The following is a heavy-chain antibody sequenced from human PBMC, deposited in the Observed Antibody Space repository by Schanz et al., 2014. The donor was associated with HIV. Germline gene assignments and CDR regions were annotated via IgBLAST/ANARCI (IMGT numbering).Heavy chain of an antibody. CDR1: GFTFSSYG. CDR2: IWYDGSNK. CDR3: IRGVPRGSSTGPALRF. D-gene: IGHD2-2*01. V-gene: IGHV3-33*01. Sequence: QVRLVESGGGVVQPGRSLRLSCAASGFTFSSYGMHWVRQAPGKGLEWVAVIWYDGSNKYYVDSVKGRFTISRDNSKNTLFLQMNRLRAEDTAVYYCIRGVPRGSSTGPALRFWGQGALVSVSS. J-gene: IGHJ4*02.